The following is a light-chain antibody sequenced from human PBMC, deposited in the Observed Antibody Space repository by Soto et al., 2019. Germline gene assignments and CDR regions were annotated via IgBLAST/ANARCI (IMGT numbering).Light chain of an antibody. CDR1: QSVSNN. J-gene: IGKJ2*01. Sequence: ERVMTQSPATLSVSPGERATLSCRASQSVSNNLAWYQQKPGQAPRLLIYGASTRATGIPARFSGSGSGTEFTLTISSLQSEDFEVYYCQQYDNWPPGTFGQGTKLEI. CDR3: QQYDNWPPGT. CDR2: GAS. V-gene: IGKV3-15*01.